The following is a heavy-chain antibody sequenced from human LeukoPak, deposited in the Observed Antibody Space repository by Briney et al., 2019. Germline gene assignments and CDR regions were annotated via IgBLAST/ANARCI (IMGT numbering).Heavy chain of an antibody. CDR1: GGSFSGYY. CDR2: INHSGST. CDR3: ARGDYDILTGLRD. Sequence: TSETLSLTCAVYGGSFSGYYWSWIRQPPGKGLEWIGEINHSGSTNYNPSLKSRVTISVDTSKNQLSLKLSSVTAADTAVYYCARGDYDILTGLRDWGQGTLVTVSS. J-gene: IGHJ4*02. V-gene: IGHV4-34*01. D-gene: IGHD3-9*01.